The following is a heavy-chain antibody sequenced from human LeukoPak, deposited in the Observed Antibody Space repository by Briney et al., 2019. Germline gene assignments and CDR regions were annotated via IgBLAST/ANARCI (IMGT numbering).Heavy chain of an antibody. CDR3: ARSVDIAMVTFDY. CDR2: IHYSGSI. CDR1: GGSISTYY. J-gene: IGHJ4*02. V-gene: IGHV4-59*01. D-gene: IGHD5-18*01. Sequence: SETLSLTCTVSGGSISTYYWSWIRQPPGKGLEWTGYIHYSGSIKYNPSLKSRVTISLGTSKNQFSLRLRSVTAADTAVYYCARSVDIAMVTFDYWGQGTLVTVSS.